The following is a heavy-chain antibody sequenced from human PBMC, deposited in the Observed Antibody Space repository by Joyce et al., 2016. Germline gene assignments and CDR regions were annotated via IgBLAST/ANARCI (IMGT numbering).Heavy chain of an antibody. CDR3: ARTMDYYGSGGYEWYLDY. CDR1: GYSFTSYW. D-gene: IGHD3-10*01. V-gene: IGHV5-51*01. J-gene: IGHJ4*02. CDR2: IYPSDTET. Sequence: EVQLVQSGAEVKKPGESLRISCPGSGYSFTSYWIGYVRQRHGRGVKGRGIIYPSDTETRNSPCIQDQCTIAADKSIRTDYLQESSLKAADTAMYYCARTMDYYGSGGYEWYLDYWGQGTLVTVSS.